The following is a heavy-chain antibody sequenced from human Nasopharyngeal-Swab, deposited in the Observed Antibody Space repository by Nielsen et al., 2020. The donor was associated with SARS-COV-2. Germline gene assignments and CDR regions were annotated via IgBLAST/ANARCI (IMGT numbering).Heavy chain of an antibody. CDR3: ARGYDYLWGTYRYTQPDAFGV. D-gene: IGHD3-16*02. J-gene: IGHJ3*01. Sequence: SETLSLTCAVSGDSISGDQWWSWARQPPGKGLGWIGEIHRSGTTNCNPSLQSRVTISVDRSKNNFSLNLTSVTAADTAVYYCARGYDYLWGTYRYTQPDAFGVWGQGTMVTVSS. V-gene: IGHV4-4*02. CDR2: IHRSGTT. CDR1: GDSISGDQW.